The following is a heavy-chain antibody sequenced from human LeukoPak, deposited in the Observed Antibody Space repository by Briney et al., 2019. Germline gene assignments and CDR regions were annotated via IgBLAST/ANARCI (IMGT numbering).Heavy chain of an antibody. D-gene: IGHD7-27*01. CDR1: GVTFSDYA. J-gene: IGHJ6*03. CDR2: FIPILDTA. V-gene: IGHV1-69*10. Sequence: ASVKVSCKASGVTFSDYALNWVRQAPGQGLEWMGVFIPILDTANSTQKFQGRLTITADISTNTVYMELSRLRSDDTAVYYCARDSGVSRHHLNYYMDVWGKGTTVTVSS. CDR3: ARDSGVSRHHLNYYMDV.